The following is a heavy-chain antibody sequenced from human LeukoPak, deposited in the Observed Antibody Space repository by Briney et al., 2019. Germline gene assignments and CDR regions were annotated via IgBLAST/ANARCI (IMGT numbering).Heavy chain of an antibody. Sequence: PGGSLRLSCTASGFRFGDYALSWVRQAPGKGLEWVDFIRSNPYGGTTEYAASVKGRFTISRDDSKRIAYLQMNSLKTEDTAVYYCTRAEVDIVATIASYYYGMDVWGQGTTVTVSS. J-gene: IGHJ6*02. CDR1: GFRFGDYA. CDR3: TRAEVDIVATIASYYYGMDV. CDR2: IRSNPYGGTT. V-gene: IGHV3-49*04. D-gene: IGHD5-12*01.